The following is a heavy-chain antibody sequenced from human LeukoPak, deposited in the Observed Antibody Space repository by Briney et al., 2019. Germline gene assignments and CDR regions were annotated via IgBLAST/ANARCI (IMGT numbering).Heavy chain of an antibody. D-gene: IGHD2-15*01. CDR2: IYPGDSDT. J-gene: IGHJ4*02. CDR3: ARLRVAATTETFYFDY. CDR1: GYSFTSYW. Sequence: PGESLKISCKGSGYSFTSYWIGWVRQMPGKGLEWMGIIYPGDSDTRYSPSFQGQVTISADKSISTAYLQWSSLKASDTAMYYCARLRVAATTETFYFDYWGQGTLVTISS. V-gene: IGHV5-51*01.